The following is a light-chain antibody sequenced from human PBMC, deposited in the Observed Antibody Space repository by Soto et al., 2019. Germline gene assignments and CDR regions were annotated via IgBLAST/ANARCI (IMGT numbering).Light chain of an antibody. J-gene: IGKJ4*01. V-gene: IGKV3D-20*02. CDR1: QSVSSSY. CDR3: QQRSNWPPT. CDR2: GAS. Sequence: EIAMTPSPGTLSLSPGERATLSCRASQSVSSSYLAWYQQKPGQAPRLLIYGASSRPTGIPDRFSGSGSGTDFTLTISSLEPEDFAVYYCQQRSNWPPTFGGGTKVDIK.